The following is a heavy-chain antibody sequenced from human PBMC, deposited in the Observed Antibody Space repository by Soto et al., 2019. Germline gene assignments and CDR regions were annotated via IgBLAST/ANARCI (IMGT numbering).Heavy chain of an antibody. CDR3: ARPYTVAGSSYWCFDL. J-gene: IGHJ2*01. CDR2: IKPDGSEK. Sequence: EVQLVESGGGLVQPGGSLRLSCAASGFTFGPYWMTWVRQAPGKGLEWVAKIKPDGSEKYYVDSVKGRFTISRDNTKTSLYLQMNRLRAEDTAVYYCARPYTVAGSSYWCFDLWGRGTLVTVSS. V-gene: IGHV3-7*01. D-gene: IGHD3-16*01. CDR1: GFTFGPYW.